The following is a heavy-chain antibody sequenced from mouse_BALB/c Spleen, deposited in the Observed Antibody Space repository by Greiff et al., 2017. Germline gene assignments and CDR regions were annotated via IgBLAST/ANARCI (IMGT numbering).Heavy chain of an antibody. Sequence: DVKLQESGGGLVKPGGSLKLSCAASGFTFSSYAMSWVRQTPEKRLEWVATISSGGSYTYYPDSVKGRFTISRDNAKNTLYLQMSSLRSEDTAMYYCARHDGYDLDYWGQGTTLTVSS. CDR3: ARHDGYDLDY. CDR2: ISSGGSYT. D-gene: IGHD2-2*01. V-gene: IGHV5-9-3*01. J-gene: IGHJ2*01. CDR1: GFTFSSYA.